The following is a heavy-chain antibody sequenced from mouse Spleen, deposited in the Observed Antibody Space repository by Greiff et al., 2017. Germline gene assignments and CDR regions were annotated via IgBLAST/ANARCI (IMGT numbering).Heavy chain of an antibody. J-gene: IGHJ2*01. D-gene: IGHD2-3*01. Sequence: QVQLQQSAAELARPGASVKMSCKASGYTFTSYTMHWVKQRPGQGLEWIGYINPSSGYTEYNQKFKDKTTLTADRSSSTAYMQLSSLTSEDSAVYYCARSPIYDGYYVGYWGQGTTLTVSS. CDR3: ARSPIYDGYYVGY. V-gene: IGHV1-4*02. CDR1: GYTFTSYT. CDR2: INPSSGYT.